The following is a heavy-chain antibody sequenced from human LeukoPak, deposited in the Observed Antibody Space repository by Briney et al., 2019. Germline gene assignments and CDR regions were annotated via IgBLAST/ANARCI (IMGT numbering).Heavy chain of an antibody. CDR2: IYHARST. CDR1: GGSIRSNSYY. J-gene: IGHJ6*02. Sequence: TSSETLSLTCAVSGGSIRSNSYYWGWIRQPPGKGLEWIGSIYHARSTNYNPSLKSRVTISVDTAKNQFSLELNSVTAADTAVYYCATDTQIFSVIQNYHYYGMDVWGQGTTVTVSS. CDR3: ATDTQIFSVIQNYHYYGMDV. D-gene: IGHD3-3*01. V-gene: IGHV4-39*07.